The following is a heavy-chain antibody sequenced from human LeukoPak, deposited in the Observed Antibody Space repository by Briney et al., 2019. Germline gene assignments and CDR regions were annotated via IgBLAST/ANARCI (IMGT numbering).Heavy chain of an antibody. V-gene: IGHV1-18*01. J-gene: IGHJ6*02. Sequence: ASVKVSFKASGYTFTSYGISWVRQAPGQGLEWMGWISAYNGNTNYAQKLQGRVTMTTDTSTSTAYMELRSLRSDDTAVYYCARDRHQGYCSGGSCYIQAGYYYGMDVWGQGTTVTVSS. CDR3: ARDRHQGYCSGGSCYIQAGYYYGMDV. D-gene: IGHD2-15*01. CDR1: GYTFTSYG. CDR2: ISAYNGNT.